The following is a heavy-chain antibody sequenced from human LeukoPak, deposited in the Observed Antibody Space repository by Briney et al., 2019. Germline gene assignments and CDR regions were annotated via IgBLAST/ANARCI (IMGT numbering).Heavy chain of an antibody. J-gene: IGHJ3*02. CDR1: GFSFSTYW. V-gene: IGHV3-7*03. Sequence: GGSLRLSCAPSGFSFSTYWMSWVRQAPGKGLEWVANIKEDGSQKYYVDSVKGRFTIFRDNAKNSLSLQMNSLRADDTAVYYCATPLTTGHAFDIWGQGTMVTVSS. CDR2: IKEDGSQK. CDR3: ATPLTTGHAFDI. D-gene: IGHD4-17*01.